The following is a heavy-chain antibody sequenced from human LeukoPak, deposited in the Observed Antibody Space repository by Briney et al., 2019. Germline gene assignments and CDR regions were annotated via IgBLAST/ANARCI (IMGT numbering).Heavy chain of an antibody. CDR3: AKLTSASGAYGVDV. CDR2: ISGSGGSK. V-gene: IGHV3-23*01. D-gene: IGHD3-10*01. Sequence: PGGSLRLSCAASRFTFSSYAMNWVRQAPGKGLEWVSTISGSGGSKHYADSVEGRFTISRDNSKNTVYLQMNSLRAEDTAIYYCAKLTSASGAYGVDVWGQGTTVTVSS. J-gene: IGHJ6*02. CDR1: RFTFSSYA.